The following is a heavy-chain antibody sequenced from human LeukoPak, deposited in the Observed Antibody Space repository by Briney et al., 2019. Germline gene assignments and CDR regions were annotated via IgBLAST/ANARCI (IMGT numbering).Heavy chain of an antibody. Sequence: SENLSLTCTVSGYSISSGYYWGWIRQPPGKGLEWIGSIYHSGSTYYNPSLKSRVTISVDTSKNQFSLKLSSVTAADTAVYYCARGFYYGSGRPHWFDPWGQGTLVTVSS. CDR1: GYSISSGYY. J-gene: IGHJ5*02. CDR3: ARGFYYGSGRPHWFDP. CDR2: IYHSGST. V-gene: IGHV4-38-2*02. D-gene: IGHD3-10*01.